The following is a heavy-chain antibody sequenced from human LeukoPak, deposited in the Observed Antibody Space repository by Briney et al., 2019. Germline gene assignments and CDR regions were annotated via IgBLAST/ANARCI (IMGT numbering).Heavy chain of an antibody. CDR1: GFTLSNAW. V-gene: IGHV3-15*01. CDR3: TTDPIAVAGTSFDI. J-gene: IGHJ3*02. CDR2: IKSETDGGTT. Sequence: GGSLRLSCAASGFTLSNAWMSWVRQPPGKGLEWVGRIKSETDGGTTDYATPVKGRFTISRDDSKNTLYLQMNSLKTEDTAVYYCTTDPIAVAGTSFDIWGQGTMVTVSS. D-gene: IGHD6-19*01.